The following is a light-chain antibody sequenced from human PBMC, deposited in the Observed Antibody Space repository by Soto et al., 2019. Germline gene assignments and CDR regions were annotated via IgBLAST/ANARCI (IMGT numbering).Light chain of an antibody. CDR3: QQRSNWPRT. J-gene: IGKJ1*01. V-gene: IGKV3-11*01. CDR1: QSVSSY. CDR2: DAS. Sequence: EIVLTQSPATLSLSPGERATLSCRASQSVSSYLAWYQQKPGQAPRLLIYDASNRATGVPARFSGSGSGTEFTLTISSLEPGDFAVYYCQQRSNWPRTFGQGTEVEIK.